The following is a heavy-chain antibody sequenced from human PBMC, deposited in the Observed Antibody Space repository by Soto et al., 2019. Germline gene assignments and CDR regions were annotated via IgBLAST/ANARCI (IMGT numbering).Heavy chain of an antibody. CDR1: SGSISSSIW. D-gene: IGHD3-10*01. CDR3: SRVSRPLWFGQFTGDDYDYMDV. V-gene: IGHV4-4*02. J-gene: IGHJ6*03. CDR2: DYHSGST. Sequence: QVQLQESGPGLVKPSGTLSLTCAVSSGSISSSIWWRWDRQTPGKGLERIGEDYHSGSTKYNPSPKSRFSICADQCKTQFSLKLSSVTATDTAVYYCSRVSRPLWFGQFTGDDYDYMDVWCKGPTVTVSS.